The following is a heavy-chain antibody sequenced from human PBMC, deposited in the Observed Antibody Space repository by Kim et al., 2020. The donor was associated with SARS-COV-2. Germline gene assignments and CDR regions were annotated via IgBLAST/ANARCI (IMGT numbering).Heavy chain of an antibody. Sequence: GGSLRLSCAASGFTFSTYAMSWVRQAPGKGLEWVSEISGSGGNTYYAASVKGRFTISRDNSRNSLYLQMNSLRADDTAVYYCAKDPFVGGGLGTFDIWGQGAMVTVSS. CDR2: ISGSGGNT. J-gene: IGHJ3*02. V-gene: IGHV3-23*01. CDR3: AKDPFVGGGLGTFDI. D-gene: IGHD3-16*01. CDR1: GFTFSTYA.